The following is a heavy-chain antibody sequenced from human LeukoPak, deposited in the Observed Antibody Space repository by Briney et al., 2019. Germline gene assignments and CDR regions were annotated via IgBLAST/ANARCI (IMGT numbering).Heavy chain of an antibody. Sequence: PGGSLRLSCAASGFTFSSYWMHWVRQAPGEGLVWVSRINSDGSSTSYADSVKGRFTISRDNAKNTLYLQMNSLRAEDTAVYYCARVSYGSGSSQTRWATDNWFDPWGQGTLVTVSS. CDR1: GFTFSSYW. J-gene: IGHJ5*02. V-gene: IGHV3-74*01. CDR3: ARVSYGSGSSQTRWATDNWFDP. CDR2: INSDGSST. D-gene: IGHD3-10*01.